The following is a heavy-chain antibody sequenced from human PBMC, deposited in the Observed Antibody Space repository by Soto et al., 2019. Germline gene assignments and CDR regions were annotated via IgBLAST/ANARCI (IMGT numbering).Heavy chain of an antibody. CDR1: GFVFSSYA. Sequence: GGSLRLSCAASGFVFSSYAMSWVRQAPGKGLEWVSAISGSGTTAYYAAPVKGRFTISRDDSKNTLYLQMNSLKTEDTAVYYCTTDDILWHRDDAFDIWGQGTMVTVSS. CDR3: TTDDILWHRDDAFDI. CDR2: ISGSGTTA. J-gene: IGHJ3*02. D-gene: IGHD2-21*01. V-gene: IGHV3-23*01.